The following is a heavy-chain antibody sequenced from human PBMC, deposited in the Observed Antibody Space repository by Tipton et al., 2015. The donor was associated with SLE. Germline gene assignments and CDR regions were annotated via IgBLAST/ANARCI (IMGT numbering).Heavy chain of an antibody. CDR3: ARGWGYSGNSNYFDY. V-gene: IGHV4-38-2*02. D-gene: IGHD5-12*01. Sequence: TLSLTCTVSDYSISSGYFWGWIRQPPGKGLEWIGSIYYSGSTYYNPSLKSRVIVSVDTSKNLFSLKLTSLTAADTAVYYCARGWGYSGNSNYFDYWGQGTLVTVSS. CDR1: DYSISSGYF. J-gene: IGHJ4*02. CDR2: IYYSGST.